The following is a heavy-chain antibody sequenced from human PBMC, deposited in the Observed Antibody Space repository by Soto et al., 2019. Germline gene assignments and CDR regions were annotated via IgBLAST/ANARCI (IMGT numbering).Heavy chain of an antibody. D-gene: IGHD2-8*01. CDR3: ARGHSTDCSNGVCSFFYNHGRDV. Sequence: QVQLVQSGAEVKKPGASVRVSCKASGYSFTDYHIHWVRQAPGQGLEWLGRINPKSGGTSTAQKFQGWVTMTRDRSISTVYMELTRLRSDDTSVYFCARGHSTDCSNGVCSFFYNHGRDVLGQGTTVTVSS. CDR2: INPKSGGT. CDR1: GYSFTDYH. V-gene: IGHV1-2*04. J-gene: IGHJ6*02.